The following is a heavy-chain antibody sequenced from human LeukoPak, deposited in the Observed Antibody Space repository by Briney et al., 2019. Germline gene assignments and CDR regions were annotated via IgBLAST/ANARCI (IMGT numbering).Heavy chain of an antibody. V-gene: IGHV3-21*01. Sequence: GGSLRLSCAASGFTFSSYSMNWVRQAPGKGLEGVSSISSSSSYISYADSVKGRFTISTDNAKNSLYLQMNSLRAEDTAVYYCARDRGYYGSGSYDFDYWGQGTLVTVSS. CDR3: ARDRGYYGSGSYDFDY. CDR1: GFTFSSYS. J-gene: IGHJ4*02. CDR2: ISSSSSYI. D-gene: IGHD3-10*01.